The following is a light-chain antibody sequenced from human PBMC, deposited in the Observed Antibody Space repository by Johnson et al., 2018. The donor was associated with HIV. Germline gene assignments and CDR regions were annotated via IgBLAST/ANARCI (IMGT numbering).Light chain of an antibody. V-gene: IGLV1-51*01. CDR3: GTWDSSLSAGRYV. J-gene: IGLJ1*01. CDR1: SSNIGKNY. CDR2: DNN. Sequence: QSVLTQPPSVSVAPGQKVTISCSGSSSNIGKNYVCWYQQLPGTAPKLLIYDNNKRPSGIPDRFSGSRSGTSATLCITGLQTGDEADYYCGTWDSSLSAGRYVFGTGTKVTVL.